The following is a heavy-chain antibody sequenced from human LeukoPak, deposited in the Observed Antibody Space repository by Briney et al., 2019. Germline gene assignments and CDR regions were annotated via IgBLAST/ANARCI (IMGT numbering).Heavy chain of an antibody. Sequence: GGSLRLSCAASGFTFSSYAMSWVRQAPGKGLEWVSAISGSGGSTYYADSVKGRFTISRDNSKNTLYLQMNSLRAEDTAVYYCAKRGTGYSSSWYGGINIDYWGQGTLVTVSS. J-gene: IGHJ4*02. CDR3: AKRGTGYSSSWYGGINIDY. CDR1: GFTFSSYA. V-gene: IGHV3-23*01. D-gene: IGHD6-13*01. CDR2: ISGSGGST.